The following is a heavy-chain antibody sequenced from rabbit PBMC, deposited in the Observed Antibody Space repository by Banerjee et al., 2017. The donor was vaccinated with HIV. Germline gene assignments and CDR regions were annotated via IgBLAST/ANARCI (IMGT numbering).Heavy chain of an antibody. D-gene: IGHD1-1*01. Sequence: QEQLEESGGGLVQPGGSLKLSCKASGFDFSSYYYMCWVRQAPGKGLEWIACIYTGDGSTYYASWAKGRFTISKTSSTTVTLQMTSLTAADTATYFCARDNVGVGGWYFNLWGQGTLVTVS. CDR2: IYTGDGST. V-gene: IGHV1S45*01. J-gene: IGHJ4*01. CDR3: ARDNVGVGGWYFNL. CDR1: GFDFSSYYY.